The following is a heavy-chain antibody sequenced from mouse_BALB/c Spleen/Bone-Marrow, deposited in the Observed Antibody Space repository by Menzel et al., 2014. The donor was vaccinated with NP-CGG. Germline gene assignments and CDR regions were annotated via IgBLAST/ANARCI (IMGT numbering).Heavy chain of an antibody. CDR1: GFNIKDYY. J-gene: IGHJ3*01. V-gene: IGHV14-3*02. D-gene: IGHD2-1*01. Sequence: EVQLQQSGAELVRSGASVKLSCTASGFNIKDYYMHWVKQRPEQGLEWIGRIDPANGNTKYDPKLQGKATITADTSSNTAYLQLSSLTSEDTAVYYCARNGNYGAWFAYWGQGTLVTVSA. CDR2: IDPANGNT. CDR3: ARNGNYGAWFAY.